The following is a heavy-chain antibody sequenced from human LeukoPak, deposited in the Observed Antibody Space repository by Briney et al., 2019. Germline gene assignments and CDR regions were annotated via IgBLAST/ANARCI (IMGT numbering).Heavy chain of an antibody. CDR3: ARGTPITMVRGVITPWMS. D-gene: IGHD3-10*01. J-gene: IGHJ4*02. Sequence: ASVKVSCKASGYTFTSYYMHWVRQAPGQGLEWMGIINPSGGSTSYAQKFQGRVTMTRDTSTSTVYMELSSLRSEDTAVYYCARGTPITMVRGVITPWMSWGQGTLATVSS. CDR1: GYTFTSYY. V-gene: IGHV1-46*01. CDR2: INPSGGST.